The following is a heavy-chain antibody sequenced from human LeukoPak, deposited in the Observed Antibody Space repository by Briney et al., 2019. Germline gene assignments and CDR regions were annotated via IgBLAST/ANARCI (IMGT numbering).Heavy chain of an antibody. CDR3: AKGLRTGVGPYMGYHYYMDV. D-gene: IGHD3-16*01. Sequence: PGRSLRLSCAASGFTFSSYAMGWVRQAPGKGLKWVSTINDNGADTYYADSVKGRFTISRDNSYNTVSLQMNSLRDEDTGVYYCAKGLRTGVGPYMGYHYYMDVWGKGATVTVSS. V-gene: IGHV3-23*01. J-gene: IGHJ6*03. CDR1: GFTFSSYA. CDR2: INDNGADT.